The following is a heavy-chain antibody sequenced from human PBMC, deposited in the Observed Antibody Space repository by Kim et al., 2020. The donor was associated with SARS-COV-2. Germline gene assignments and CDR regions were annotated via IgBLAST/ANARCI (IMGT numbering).Heavy chain of an antibody. J-gene: IGHJ6*02. CDR3: ATHDYGNYYYGMDV. V-gene: IGHV4-30-2*04. D-gene: IGHD4-17*01. Sequence: NPSLRRRVTISVDTSKNQFSPKLSSVTAADTAVYYCATHDYGNYYYGMDVWGQGTTVTVSS.